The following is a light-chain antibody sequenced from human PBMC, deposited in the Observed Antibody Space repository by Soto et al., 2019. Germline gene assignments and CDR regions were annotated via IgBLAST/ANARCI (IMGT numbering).Light chain of an antibody. CDR1: QSVSSTY. J-gene: IGKJ1*01. CDR2: GAS. Sequence: EIVLTQSPGTLSLSPGERATLSCRASQSVSSTYLAWYQQKPGQAPSLLIYGASNRATGIPDRFSCSGSGTDYSLSISRLESEDFAVYYCQQYGGSRMTFGLGTRVDI. CDR3: QQYGGSRMT. V-gene: IGKV3-20*01.